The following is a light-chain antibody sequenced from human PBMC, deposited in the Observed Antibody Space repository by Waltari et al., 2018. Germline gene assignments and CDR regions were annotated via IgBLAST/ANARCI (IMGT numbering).Light chain of an antibody. V-gene: IGKV1-39*01. CDR1: QSISSY. Sequence: DIQMTQSPSSLSASVGDRVTITCRASQSISSYLNWSQQKPGKAPKLLIYAASSLQSGVPSMFSGSVSGTDFTLTISSLQPEDFATYYCQQSYSTLYTFGQGTKLEIK. CDR3: QQSYSTLYT. J-gene: IGKJ2*01. CDR2: AAS.